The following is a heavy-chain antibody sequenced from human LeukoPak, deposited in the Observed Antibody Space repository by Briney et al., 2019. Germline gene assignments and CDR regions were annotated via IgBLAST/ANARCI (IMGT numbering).Heavy chain of an antibody. CDR1: GGSISSYY. V-gene: IGHV4-59*01. CDR3: AREFHLGVAAGYFDY. CDR2: IYYGGST. Sequence: SETLSLTCTVSGGSISSYYWSWIRQPPGKGLEWIGYIYYGGSTNYNPSLKSRVTISVDTSKNQFSLKLSSVTAADTAVYYCAREFHLGVAAGYFDYWGQGTLVTVSS. D-gene: IGHD6-13*01. J-gene: IGHJ4*02.